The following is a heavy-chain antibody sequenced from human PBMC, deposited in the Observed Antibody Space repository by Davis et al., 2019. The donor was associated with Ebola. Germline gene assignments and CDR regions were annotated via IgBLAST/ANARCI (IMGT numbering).Heavy chain of an antibody. CDR3: ARLIQQWPRENPNPNFDY. V-gene: IGHV5-51*01. Sequence: PGGSLRLSCKGSGNSFTNYWIAWVRQKPGKGLEWMGIIYPGDSETRYTPSFQGQVTISADKSTSTAYLQWSSLKASDTAMYYCARLIQQWPRENPNPNFDYWGQGTLVTVSS. J-gene: IGHJ4*02. D-gene: IGHD6-19*01. CDR2: IYPGDSET. CDR1: GNSFTNYW.